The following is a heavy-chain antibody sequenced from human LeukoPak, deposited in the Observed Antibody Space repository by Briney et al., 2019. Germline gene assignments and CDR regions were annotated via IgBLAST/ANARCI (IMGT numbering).Heavy chain of an antibody. CDR2: IKQDGSEK. Sequence: GGSLRLSCAASGVTFSSYWMSWVRQAPGKGLEWVANIKQDGSEKQYVDSVKGRFTISRDNAKNSLYLQMNSLRAEDTAVYYCGRAHRSSGFGVDYWGQGTLVTVSS. CDR3: GRAHRSSGFGVDY. CDR1: GVTFSSYW. J-gene: IGHJ4*02. D-gene: IGHD6-6*01. V-gene: IGHV3-7*01.